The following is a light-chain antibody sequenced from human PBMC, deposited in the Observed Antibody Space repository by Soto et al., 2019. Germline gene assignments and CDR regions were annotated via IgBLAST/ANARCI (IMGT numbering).Light chain of an antibody. J-gene: IGLJ1*01. Sequence: QSVLTQPASVSGSLGQSITISCTGTSSDVGAYDYVSWYQQYPGKVPKLIIYDVTYRPSGVSNRFSGSKSGNTASLTISGLQAEDETDYYCGSHTSSGTRVFGTGTKLTVL. CDR3: GSHTSSGTRV. CDR1: SSDVGAYDY. CDR2: DVT. V-gene: IGLV2-14*03.